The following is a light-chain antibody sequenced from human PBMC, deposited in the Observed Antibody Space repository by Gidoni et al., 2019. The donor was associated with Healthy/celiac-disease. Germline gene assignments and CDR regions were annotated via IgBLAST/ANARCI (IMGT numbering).Light chain of an antibody. J-gene: IGKJ2*01. Sequence: EFVLTQSPATLSLSPGDRATLTCRASQGVSSYLAWYQQKPGQAPRLLIYAASNRATGIPARFSGSGSGTDFTLTISSLEPEDFAVYYCQQRSNWPLTFGQGTKLEIK. CDR1: QGVSSY. CDR2: AAS. CDR3: QQRSNWPLT. V-gene: IGKV3-11*01.